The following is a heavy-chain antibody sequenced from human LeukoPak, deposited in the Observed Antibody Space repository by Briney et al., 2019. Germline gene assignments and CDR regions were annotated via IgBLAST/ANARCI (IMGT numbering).Heavy chain of an antibody. V-gene: IGHV1-69*13. CDR1: GGTLSSYA. D-gene: IGHD2-21*02. CDR2: IIPIFGTA. Sequence: ASVKVSCKASGGTLSSYAISWVRQAPGQGLEWMGGIIPIFGTANYAQKFQGRVTITADESTSTAYMELSSLRSEDTAVYYCARELPLDYYGMDVWGQGTTVTVSS. J-gene: IGHJ6*02. CDR3: ARELPLDYYGMDV.